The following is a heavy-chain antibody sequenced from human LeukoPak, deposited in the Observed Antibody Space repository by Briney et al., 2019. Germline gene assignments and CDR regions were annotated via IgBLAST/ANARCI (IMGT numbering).Heavy chain of an antibody. Sequence: GGSLRLSCAASGFTFSSYAMSWVRQAPGKGLEWVSAISGSGGSTYYADSVKGRFTISRDNSKNTLYLQMNSLRAEDTAVYYCAKDLDRLLWFGELLSTPTEDAFDIWGQGTMVTVSS. J-gene: IGHJ3*02. CDR2: ISGSGGST. V-gene: IGHV3-23*01. D-gene: IGHD3-10*01. CDR1: GFTFSSYA. CDR3: AKDLDRLLWFGELLSTPTEDAFDI.